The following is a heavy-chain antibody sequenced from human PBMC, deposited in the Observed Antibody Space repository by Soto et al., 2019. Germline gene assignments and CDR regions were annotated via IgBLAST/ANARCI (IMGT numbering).Heavy chain of an antibody. Sequence: SEPLSLTCAVYVGSFSGYYWSWIRQPPGKGLELIGEINHSGSTNYNPSLKSRVTISVDTSKNQFSLKLSSVTAADTAVYYCARGTIDYDFWSGYYSRTARWFDPWGQGTLVTVSS. V-gene: IGHV4-34*01. CDR1: VGSFSGYY. J-gene: IGHJ5*02. D-gene: IGHD3-3*01. CDR2: INHSGST. CDR3: ARGTIDYDFWSGYYSRTARWFDP.